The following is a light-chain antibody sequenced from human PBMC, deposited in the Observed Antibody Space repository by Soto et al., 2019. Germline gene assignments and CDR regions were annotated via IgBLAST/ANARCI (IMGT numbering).Light chain of an antibody. Sequence: QSVPTQPRSVSGSPGQSVTISCTGTSSDVGGYNYVSWYQQHPGKAPKLMIYDVSKRPSGVPDRFSGSKSGNTASLTISGLQAEDEADYYCYSYAGISDVFGTGTKVTVL. CDR2: DVS. CDR1: SSDVGGYNY. CDR3: YSYAGISDV. V-gene: IGLV2-11*01. J-gene: IGLJ1*01.